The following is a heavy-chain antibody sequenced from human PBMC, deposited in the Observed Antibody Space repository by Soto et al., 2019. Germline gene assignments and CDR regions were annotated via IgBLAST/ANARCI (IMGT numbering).Heavy chain of an antibody. CDR3: ASEIPNWKEVDH. CDR2: INHSGST. CDR1: GGSFSGYY. D-gene: IGHD1-20*01. Sequence: LSLTCAVYGGSFSGYYWSWIRQPPGKGLEWIGEINHSGSTNYNPSLKSRVTISVDTSKNQFSLKLSSVTAADTAVYYCASEIPNWKEVDHWGQGTLVTVS. J-gene: IGHJ4*02. V-gene: IGHV4-34*01.